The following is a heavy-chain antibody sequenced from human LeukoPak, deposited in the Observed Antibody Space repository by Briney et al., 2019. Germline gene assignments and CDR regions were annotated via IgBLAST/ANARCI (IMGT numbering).Heavy chain of an antibody. D-gene: IGHD6-6*01. CDR1: GGSISSHY. CDR3: ARVDPDSSSTLEVFDY. V-gene: IGHV4-59*11. CDR2: IYYSGST. J-gene: IGHJ4*02. Sequence: SETLSHTRTVSGGSISSHYWSWIRQPPGKGLEWIGYIYYSGSTNYNPSLKSRVTISVDTSKNQFSLKLGSVTAADTAVYYCARVDPDSSSTLEVFDYWGQGTLVTVSS.